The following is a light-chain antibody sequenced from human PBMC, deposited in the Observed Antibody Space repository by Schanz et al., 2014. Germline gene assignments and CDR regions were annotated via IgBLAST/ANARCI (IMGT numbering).Light chain of an antibody. CDR2: EVN. J-gene: IGLJ3*02. V-gene: IGLV2-8*01. CDR1: SSDIGAYIF. Sequence: QSALTQPPSASGSPGQSVTISCTGTSSDIGAYIFVSWYQQHPGKAPKLMIYEVNKRPSGVPVRFSGSKSGNTASLTVSGVQPEDEADYYCSSCAGTNFWVFGGGTKLTVL. CDR3: SSCAGTNFWV.